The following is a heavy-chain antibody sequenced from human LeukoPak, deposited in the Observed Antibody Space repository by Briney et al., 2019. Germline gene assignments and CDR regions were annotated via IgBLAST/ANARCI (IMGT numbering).Heavy chain of an antibody. CDR2: ISPYRGNR. CDR1: DYTFISYG. V-gene: IGHV1-18*01. CDR3: ARDSFTMVRGLSPDY. D-gene: IGHD3-10*01. J-gene: IGHJ4*02. Sequence: ASVKVSCKTYDYTFISYGITWVRQAPGQGLEWMGWISPYRGNRYCAPKLQGRVTMTTDTSTSAAYMELRSLSSDDTAVYYCARDSFTMVRGLSPDYWGQGTLVTVSS.